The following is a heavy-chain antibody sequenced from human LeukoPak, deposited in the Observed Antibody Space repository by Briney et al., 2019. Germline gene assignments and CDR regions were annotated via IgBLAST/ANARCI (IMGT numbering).Heavy chain of an antibody. D-gene: IGHD3-3*01. Sequence: GGSLRLSCAASGFALSSNAIIWVRQAPGKGLEWVSAMGSNIYYADSVKGRFTISRDDSKNTLYLQMNSLRLEDTAVYYCAKLADDPIWGQGTMVTVSS. J-gene: IGHJ3*02. CDR2: MGSNI. V-gene: IGHV3-23*01. CDR1: GFALSSNA. CDR3: AKLADDPI.